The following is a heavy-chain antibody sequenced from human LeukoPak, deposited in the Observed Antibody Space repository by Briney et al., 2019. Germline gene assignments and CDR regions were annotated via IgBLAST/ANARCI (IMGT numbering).Heavy chain of an antibody. CDR3: ASGYSSSWYDY. J-gene: IGHJ4*02. V-gene: IGHV1-2*02. D-gene: IGHD6-13*01. CDR2: INPNSGGT. Sequence: GWINPNSGGTNYAQKFQGRVTMTRDTSISTAYMELSRLRSDDTAVYYCASGYSSSWYDYWGQGTLVTVSS.